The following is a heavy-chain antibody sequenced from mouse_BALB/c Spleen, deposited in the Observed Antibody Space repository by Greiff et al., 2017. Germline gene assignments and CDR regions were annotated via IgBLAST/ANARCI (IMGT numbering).Heavy chain of an antibody. CDR3: AKDKITTMAY. V-gene: IGHV2-6-5*01. CDR1: GFSLTDYG. J-gene: IGHJ3*01. Sequence: QVQLQQSGPGLVAPSQSLSITCTVSGFSLTDYGVSWIRQPPGKGLEWLGVIWGGGSTYYNSALKSGLSIGKDNSKSQVFLKMNSLQTDDTGMYYGAKDKITTMAYWGQGTLVTVSA. CDR2: IWGGGST. D-gene: IGHD1-1*02.